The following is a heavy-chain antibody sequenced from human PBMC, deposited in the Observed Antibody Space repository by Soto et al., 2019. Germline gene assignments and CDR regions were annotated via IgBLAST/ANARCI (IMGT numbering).Heavy chain of an antibody. CDR2: IYYNGSI. D-gene: IGHD3-10*01. V-gene: IGHV4-59*01. CDR3: ATGRVYFGSEY. Sequence: QVQLQESGPGLVKPLETLSLTCTVPGGSITSYYWSWVRQPPGKGLEWIGYIYYNGSINYNPSPKSRLTISLDTSQNQFSLRLISVTAADTAVYYCATGRVYFGSEYWGQGTLVTVSS. CDR1: GGSITSYY. J-gene: IGHJ4*02.